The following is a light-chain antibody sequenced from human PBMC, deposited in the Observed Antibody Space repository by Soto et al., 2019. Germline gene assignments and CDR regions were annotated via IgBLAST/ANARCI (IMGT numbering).Light chain of an antibody. Sequence: QSVLTQPPSVSAAPGQKVTISCSGGTSNIGTNYVSWYQHLPGTAPKLLIYDNLERPSGMPDRFSGSKSDTSATLVIAGLQPGDEATDYCGTWDYDLRGVLFGGGTKLTVL. CDR3: GTWDYDLRGVL. J-gene: IGLJ2*01. V-gene: IGLV1-51*01. CDR1: TSNIGTNY. CDR2: DNL.